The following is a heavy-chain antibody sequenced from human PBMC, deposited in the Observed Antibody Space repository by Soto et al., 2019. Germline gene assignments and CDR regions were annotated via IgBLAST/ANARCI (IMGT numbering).Heavy chain of an antibody. V-gene: IGHV2-70*04. J-gene: IGHJ4*02. CDR1: GFSLSTSGMR. D-gene: IGHD3-3*01. CDR3: ARIGGGDDFWSGYYDY. Sequence: SGPTLVKPTQTLTLTCTFSGFSLSTSGMRVSWIRQPPGKALEWLARIDWDDDKFYSTSLKTRLTISKDTSKNQVVLTMTNMDPVDTATYYCARIGGGDDFWSGYYDYWGQGTLVTVSS. CDR2: IDWDDDK.